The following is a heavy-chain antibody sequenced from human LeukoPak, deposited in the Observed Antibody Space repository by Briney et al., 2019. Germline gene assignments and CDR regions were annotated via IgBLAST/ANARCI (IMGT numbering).Heavy chain of an antibody. Sequence: GGSLRLSCAASGFTFSSYWMNWVRQDPGKGLEWVANIKRDGNEKNYVDSVKGRFSISRDNAKNSLYLQMDSLRAEDTAVYYCAKEGAYPIITYDSWGQGALVTVSS. D-gene: IGHD3-10*01. CDR1: GFTFSSYW. CDR2: IKRDGNEK. J-gene: IGHJ5*01. V-gene: IGHV3-7*01. CDR3: AKEGAYPIITYDS.